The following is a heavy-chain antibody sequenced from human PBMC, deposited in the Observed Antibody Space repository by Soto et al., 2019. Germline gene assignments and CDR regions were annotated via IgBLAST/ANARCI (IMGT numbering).Heavy chain of an antibody. CDR3: SRDPVNYYGSCTYGMDV. D-gene: IGHD3-10*01. CDR2: IGYDGSNK. Sequence: PGGSLRLSCAASGLTLSRFAMHWVRQAPGKGLEWVAVIGYDGSNKDYADSVKGRFTISRDNSKNTLYLQMNSLRPVDTAVYYFSRDPVNYYGSCTYGMDVWGQGTTVTVSS. V-gene: IGHV3-30-3*01. CDR1: GLTLSRFA. J-gene: IGHJ6*02.